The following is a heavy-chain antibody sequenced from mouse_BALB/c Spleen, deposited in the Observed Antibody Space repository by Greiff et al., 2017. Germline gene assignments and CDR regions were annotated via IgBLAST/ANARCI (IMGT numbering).Heavy chain of an antibody. V-gene: IGHV5-4*02. CDR1: GFTFSDYY. Sequence: EVQRVESGGGLVKPGGSLKLSCAASGFTFSDYYMYWVRQTPEKRLEWVATISDGGSYTYYPDSVKGRFTISRDNAKNNLYLQMSSLKSEDTAMYYCARGRAYYDYDEGFWGQGTTLTVSS. CDR2: ISDGGSYT. D-gene: IGHD2-4*01. CDR3: ARGRAYYDYDEGF. J-gene: IGHJ2*01.